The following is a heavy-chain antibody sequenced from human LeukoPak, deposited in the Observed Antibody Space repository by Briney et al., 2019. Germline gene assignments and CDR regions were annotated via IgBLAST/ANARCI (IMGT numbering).Heavy chain of an antibody. CDR2: IWYDGSNN. V-gene: IGHV3-33*01. D-gene: IGHD2-2*01. CDR1: GFTFSSYG. J-gene: IGHJ6*03. Sequence: GRSLRLSCAASGFTFSSYGMHWVRQAPGKGLEWVAVIWYDGSNNYYADSVKGRFTISRDNSKNTLYLQMNSLRAEDTAVYYCARVAPPYCSSTSCNPHHAIRPRYYYYYMDVWGKGTTVTVSS. CDR3: ARVAPPYCSSTSCNPHHAIRPRYYYYYMDV.